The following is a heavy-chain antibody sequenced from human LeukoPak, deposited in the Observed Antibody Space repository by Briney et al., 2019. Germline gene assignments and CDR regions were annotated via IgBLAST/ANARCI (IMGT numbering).Heavy chain of an antibody. Sequence: PSETLSLTCTVSGGSISSYCWSWIRQPPGKGLEWIGYIYYSGSTNYNPSLKSRVTISVDTSKNQFSLKLSSVTAADTAVYYCARVNPIDSSGYSFDYWGQGTLVTVSS. CDR3: ARVNPIDSSGYSFDY. CDR1: GGSISSYC. CDR2: IYYSGST. V-gene: IGHV4-59*01. D-gene: IGHD3-22*01. J-gene: IGHJ4*02.